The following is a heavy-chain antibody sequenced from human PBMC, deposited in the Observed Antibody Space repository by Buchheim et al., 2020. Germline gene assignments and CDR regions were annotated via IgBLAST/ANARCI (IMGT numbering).Heavy chain of an antibody. D-gene: IGHD6-19*01. CDR2: IGATGSNI. J-gene: IGHJ4*02. Sequence: QVQLVESGGGVVQPGRSLRLSCAASGFVFSTYFMHWVRQVPGKGLEWVAVIGATGSNIYYGDSVKGRFTISRDNSRDTLYLQMNSLRVEDTAVYYSARSLYSTGWVFFDNWGQGSL. CDR1: GFVFSTYF. CDR3: ARSLYSTGWVFFDN. V-gene: IGHV3-33*01.